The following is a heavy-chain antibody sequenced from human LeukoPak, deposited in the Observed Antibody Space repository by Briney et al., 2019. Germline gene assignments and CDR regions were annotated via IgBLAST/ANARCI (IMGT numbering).Heavy chain of an antibody. Sequence: SGGSLRLSCAASGFTFDDYAMHWVRQAPGKGLEWVSLISWDGGSTYYADSVKGRFTISRDNSKNSLCLQMNSLRAEDTALYYCAKDGHYYDSSGYYYSSYFDYWGQGTLVTVSS. V-gene: IGHV3-43D*03. J-gene: IGHJ4*02. CDR2: ISWDGGST. CDR3: AKDGHYYDSSGYYYSSYFDY. CDR1: GFTFDDYA. D-gene: IGHD3-22*01.